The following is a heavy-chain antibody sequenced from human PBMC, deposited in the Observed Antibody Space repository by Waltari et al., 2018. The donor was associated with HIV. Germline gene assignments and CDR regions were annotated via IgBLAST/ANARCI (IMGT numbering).Heavy chain of an antibody. V-gene: IGHV3-33*01. CDR2: IWYDGSKK. Sequence: VHLEESGGGVVQPGRSRRLSCPAPGVPVTDYGMHWVRQAPGKGLQWVAVIWYDGSKKEYSDSVKGRFTISKDNSKNTLFLQMNSLRVDDTAVYFCARVPFASGWSADSFDVWGPGTRITVSS. D-gene: IGHD6-25*01. CDR1: GVPVTDYG. J-gene: IGHJ3*01. CDR3: ARVPFASGWSADSFDV.